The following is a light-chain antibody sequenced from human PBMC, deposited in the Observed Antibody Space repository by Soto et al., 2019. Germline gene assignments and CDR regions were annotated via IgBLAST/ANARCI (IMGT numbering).Light chain of an antibody. V-gene: IGKV1-39*01. J-gene: IGKJ2*02. CDR3: QQSYSTPRT. Sequence: DIQMTQSPSSLSASVGDRVTITCRASQSISTYFNWYQQKVGKAPKLLIYAASSLQRGVPSRFSGSGSGTDVTLTISSLQPEVFATYYCQQSYSTPRTFGQGNKLEIK. CDR2: AAS. CDR1: QSISTY.